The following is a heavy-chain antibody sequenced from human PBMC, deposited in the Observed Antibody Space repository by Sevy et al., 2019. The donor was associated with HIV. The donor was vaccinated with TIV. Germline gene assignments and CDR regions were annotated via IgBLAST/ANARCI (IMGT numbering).Heavy chain of an antibody. J-gene: IGHJ4*02. D-gene: IGHD3-22*01. CDR2: INPNSGGT. CDR1: GYTFTGYY. CDR3: AIEGSGYDSSGYIV. V-gene: IGHV1-2*04. Sequence: ASVKVSCKASGYTFTGYYMHWVRQAPGQGLEWMGWINPNSGGTNYPQKFQGWVTMTRDTSISTAYMELSRLRSDDTAVYYSAIEGSGYDSSGYIVWGQGTLVTVSS.